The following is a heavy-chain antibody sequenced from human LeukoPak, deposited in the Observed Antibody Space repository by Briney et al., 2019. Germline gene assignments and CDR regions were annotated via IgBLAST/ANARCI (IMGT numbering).Heavy chain of an antibody. CDR1: GFTFDDYA. J-gene: IGHJ4*02. CDR3: AKWGCSGGSCYPFDY. Sequence: GGSLRLSCAASGFTFDDYAMHWVRQTPGKGLEWVSSISWNSGSIVYADSVKGRFTISRDNAKKSLYLQMNSLRAEDTAVYYCAKWGCSGGSCYPFDYWGQGTLVTVSS. D-gene: IGHD2-15*01. CDR2: ISWNSGSI. V-gene: IGHV3-9*01.